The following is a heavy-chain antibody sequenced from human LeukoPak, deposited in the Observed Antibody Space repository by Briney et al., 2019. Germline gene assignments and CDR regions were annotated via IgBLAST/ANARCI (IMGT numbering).Heavy chain of an antibody. V-gene: IGHV7-4-1*02. CDR2: INTNTGNP. CDR1: GYTFTGYY. D-gene: IGHD2-2*01. Sequence: ASVKVSCKASGYTFTGYYMHWVRQAPGQGLEWMGWINTNTGNPTYAQGFTGRFVFSLDTSVSTAYLQISSLKAEDTAIYYCAREIGYQLLVPWGQGTLVTVSS. CDR3: AREIGYQLLVP. J-gene: IGHJ5*02.